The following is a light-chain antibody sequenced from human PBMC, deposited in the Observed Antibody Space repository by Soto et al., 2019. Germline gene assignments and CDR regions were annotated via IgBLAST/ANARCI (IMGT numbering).Light chain of an antibody. J-gene: IGLJ2*01. CDR1: SSDVGGDNY. CDR2: EVS. CDR3: SSYAGSNTVV. Sequence: QSALTQPPSASGSPGQSVTISCTGTSSDVGGDNYVSWYQQHPGKAPKLMIYEVSKRPSGVPDRFSGSKSGNTASLTVSGHQAEDEADYYCSSYAGSNTVVFGGGTKVTVL. V-gene: IGLV2-8*01.